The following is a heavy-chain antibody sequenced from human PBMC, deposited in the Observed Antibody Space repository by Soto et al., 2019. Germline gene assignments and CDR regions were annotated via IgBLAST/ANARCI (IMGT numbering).Heavy chain of an antibody. CDR2: ISSDGETK. J-gene: IGHJ4*02. CDR1: GFTFSTYG. CDR3: AKEVEVAGDLDY. Sequence: VGSLRPSCVAYGFTFSTYGIHWVRQAPGKGLEWVGVISSDGETKYYADSVKGRFTISRDNSKNTMYLQMASLRPEDTAVYYCAKEVEVAGDLDYWGQGTLVTVSS. V-gene: IGHV3-30*18. D-gene: IGHD6-19*01.